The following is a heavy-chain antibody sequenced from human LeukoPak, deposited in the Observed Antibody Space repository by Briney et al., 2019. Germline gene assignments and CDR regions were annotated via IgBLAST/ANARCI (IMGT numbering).Heavy chain of an antibody. D-gene: IGHD3-16*01. CDR3: ARDMRGRGGDNWFDP. Sequence: ASVKVSCKASGYTFTGYYMHWVRQAPGQGLEWMGWINPNSGGTNYAQKFQGRVTMTRDTSISTAYMELSRLRSDDTAVYYCARDMRGRGGDNWFDPWGQGTLVTVSS. J-gene: IGHJ5*02. CDR1: GYTFTGYY. V-gene: IGHV1-2*02. CDR2: INPNSGGT.